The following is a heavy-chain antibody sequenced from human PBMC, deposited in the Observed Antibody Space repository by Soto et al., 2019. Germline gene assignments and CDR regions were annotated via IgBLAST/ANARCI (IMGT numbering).Heavy chain of an antibody. CDR1: GGSISSYY. D-gene: IGHD4-17*01. J-gene: IGHJ4*02. Sequence: QVQLQESGPGLVKPSETLSLTCTVSGGSISSYYWSWIRQPPGKGLEWIGYIYYSGSTNYNPSLKSRVTISVDTSKNQFSLKLSSVTAADTAVYYCARRDGAAFDYWGQGTLVTVSS. V-gene: IGHV4-59*01. CDR2: IYYSGST. CDR3: ARRDGAAFDY.